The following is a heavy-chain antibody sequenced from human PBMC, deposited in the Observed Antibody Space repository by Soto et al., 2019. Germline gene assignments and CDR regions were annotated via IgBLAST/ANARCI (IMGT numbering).Heavy chain of an antibody. CDR2: MSASGGTS. CDR1: GFSFSSYA. V-gene: IGHV3-23*01. J-gene: IGHJ4*02. D-gene: IGHD5-12*01. Sequence: EVELLESGGGLIRPGESLRLSCAASGFSFSSYAMIWVRQAPGKGLEWVSVMSASGGTSYFADSVKGRFSMSRDNSKNMFYLEMNSLRAEDTAIYFCAKGSIQYSASIDYWGQGTLVSVSS. CDR3: AKGSIQYSASIDY.